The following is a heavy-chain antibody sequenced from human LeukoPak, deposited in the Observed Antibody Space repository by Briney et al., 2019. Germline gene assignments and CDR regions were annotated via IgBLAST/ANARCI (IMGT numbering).Heavy chain of an antibody. CDR3: AKNASGPPPPVDYFDY. V-gene: IGHV3-30*02. CDR1: GFTFSSYG. CDR2: IRYDGSNK. D-gene: IGHD3-16*01. J-gene: IGHJ4*02. Sequence: GGSLRLSCAASGFTFSSYGVHWVRQAPGKGLEWVAFIRYDGSNKYYADSVKGRFTISIDNSKNTLYLQMNSLRAEDTAVYYCAKNASGPPPPVDYFDYWGQGTLVTVSS.